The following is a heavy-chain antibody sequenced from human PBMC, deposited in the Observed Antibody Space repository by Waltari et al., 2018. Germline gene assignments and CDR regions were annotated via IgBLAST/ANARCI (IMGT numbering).Heavy chain of an antibody. V-gene: IGHV3-7*01. J-gene: IGHJ6*02. CDR3: ARILCDGSKCYNGLDV. CDR1: GFMFGPRW. Sequence: VQLVESGGGVIQSGGSLRPSWCASGFMFGPRWVSWVRQAPGKGLEWVANIKQDGTEKIYVNSVKGRFTILRDNAKNSLFLQMNSLRADDTGVYYCARILCDGSKCYNGLDVWGQGTAVTVSS. D-gene: IGHD3-10*01. CDR2: IKQDGTEK.